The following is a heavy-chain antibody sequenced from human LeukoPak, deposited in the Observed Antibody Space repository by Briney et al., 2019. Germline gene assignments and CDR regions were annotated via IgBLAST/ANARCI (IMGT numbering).Heavy chain of an antibody. CDR3: ARATATGSGSAYDH. D-gene: IGHD3-10*01. CDR2: IHHSGGI. V-gene: IGHV4-34*01. J-gene: IGHJ4*02. CDR1: GESMTGHY. Sequence: SETLSLTCAVYGESMTGHYWTWIRQPPGKRLEWIGEIHHSGGINSNQSLKNRVTMSIDMSKNKFSLKLKSVTAADTAVYYCARATATGSGSAYDHWAQGNLVPVSS.